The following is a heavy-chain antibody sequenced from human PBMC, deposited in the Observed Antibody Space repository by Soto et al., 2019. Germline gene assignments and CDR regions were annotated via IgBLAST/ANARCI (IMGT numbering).Heavy chain of an antibody. D-gene: IGHD3-9*01. CDR3: AHSGTISSPYGVAFDI. CDR1: GFSLSTSGVG. Sequence: QITLKESGPTLVKPTQTLTLTCTFSGFSLSTSGVGVGWIRQPPGKALEWLALIYWDDDKRYSPSLKSRLTITKDTSKNQVVLTMTNMAPVDTATYYCAHSGTISSPYGVAFDIWGQGTMVTVSS. V-gene: IGHV2-5*02. J-gene: IGHJ3*02. CDR2: IYWDDDK.